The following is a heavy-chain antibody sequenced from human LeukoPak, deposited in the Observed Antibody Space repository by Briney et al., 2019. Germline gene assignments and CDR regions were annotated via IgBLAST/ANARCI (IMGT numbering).Heavy chain of an antibody. Sequence: SETLSLTCTVSGGSVSSNNYYWSWIRQPPGKGLEWIGYIYYSGNTNYNPSLKSRVTISVDTSKNQFSLKLSSVTAADTAVYYCAREFANLAAFDFWSQGTMVTVSA. CDR2: IYYSGNT. V-gene: IGHV4-61*01. CDR1: GGSVSSNNYY. CDR3: AREFANLAAFDF. J-gene: IGHJ3*01.